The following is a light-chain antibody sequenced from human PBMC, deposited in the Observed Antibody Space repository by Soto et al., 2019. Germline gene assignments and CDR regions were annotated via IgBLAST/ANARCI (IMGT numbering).Light chain of an antibody. Sequence: DIQMTQSPSTLSASVVDRVTIACRASQTINNWLAWYQQKPGKAPKLLIYHVSTLESGVPSRFSGSGSGTEFTLTISSLQPDDFATYYCQQYNTFSTFGQGTK. V-gene: IGKV1-5*01. CDR3: QQYNTFST. CDR2: HVS. CDR1: QTINNW. J-gene: IGKJ1*01.